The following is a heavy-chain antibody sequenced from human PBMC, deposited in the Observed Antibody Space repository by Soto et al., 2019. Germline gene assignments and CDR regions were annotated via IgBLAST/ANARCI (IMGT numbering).Heavy chain of an antibody. D-gene: IGHD6-13*01. CDR2: ISYDGSNK. CDR1: GFTFSSYA. J-gene: IGHJ6*02. Sequence: GGSLRLSCAASGFTFSSYAMHWVRQAPGKGLEWVAVISYDGSNKYYADSVKGRFTISRDNSKNTLYLQMNSLRAEDTAAYYCASSYSSSWYYYYGMDVWGQGTTVTVSS. V-gene: IGHV3-30-3*01. CDR3: ASSYSSSWYYYYGMDV.